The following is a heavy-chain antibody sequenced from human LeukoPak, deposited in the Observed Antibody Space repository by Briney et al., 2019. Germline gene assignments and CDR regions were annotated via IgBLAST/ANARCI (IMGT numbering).Heavy chain of an antibody. V-gene: IGHV3-30*03. J-gene: IGHJ4*02. D-gene: IGHD3-16*01. CDR3: ARDLGDPNSLF. Sequence: GGSLRLSCAASGFTFSSYGMHWVRQAPGKGLEWVAVISYDGSNKYYADSVKGRFTISRDNSKNTLYLQMNSLRAEDTAVYYCARDLGDPNSLFWGQGTLVTVSS. CDR2: ISYDGSNK. CDR1: GFTFSSYG.